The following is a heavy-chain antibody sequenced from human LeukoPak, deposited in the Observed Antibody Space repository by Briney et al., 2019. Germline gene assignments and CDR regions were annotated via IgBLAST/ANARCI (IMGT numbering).Heavy chain of an antibody. J-gene: IGHJ6*04. D-gene: IGHD3-10*01. V-gene: IGHV3-48*03. CDR1: GFTFSSYE. Sequence: GGSLRLSCAASGFTFSSYEMNWVRQAPGKGLEWVSYISSSGSTIYYADSVKGRFTISRDNAKNSLYLQMNSLRAEDTAVYYCARDGRYYGSGSFIGYYYYGMDVWGKGTTVTVSS. CDR2: ISSSGSTI. CDR3: ARDGRYYGSGSFIGYYYYGMDV.